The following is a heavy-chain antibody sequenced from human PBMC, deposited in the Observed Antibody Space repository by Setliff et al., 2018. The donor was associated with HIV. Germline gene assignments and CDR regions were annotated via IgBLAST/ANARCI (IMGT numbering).Heavy chain of an antibody. J-gene: IGHJ4*02. CDR1: GGSFSGYY. Sequence: SETLSLTCAVYGGSFSGYYWSWIRQPPGKGLEWIGEINHSGSTNYNPSLKSRVSISVDASKNHFSLKLSSVTAADTALYYCAPRHHKYGFLWGQGTLVTVSS. V-gene: IGHV4-34*01. CDR3: APRHHKYGFL. CDR2: INHSGST. D-gene: IGHD3-10*01.